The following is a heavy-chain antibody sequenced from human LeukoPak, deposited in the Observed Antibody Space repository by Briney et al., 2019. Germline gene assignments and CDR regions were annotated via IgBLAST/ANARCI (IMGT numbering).Heavy chain of an antibody. CDR3: ARTDWCSGGSCYSGGYYYMDV. Sequence: SETLSLTCTVSGGSISSYYWSWIRQPPGKGPEWIGYIYYSGSTNYNPSLKSRVTISVDTSKNQFSLKLSSVTAADTAVYYCARTDWCSGGSCYSGGYYYMDVWGKGTTVTVSS. CDR1: GGSISSYY. V-gene: IGHV4-59*01. CDR2: IYYSGST. J-gene: IGHJ6*03. D-gene: IGHD2-15*01.